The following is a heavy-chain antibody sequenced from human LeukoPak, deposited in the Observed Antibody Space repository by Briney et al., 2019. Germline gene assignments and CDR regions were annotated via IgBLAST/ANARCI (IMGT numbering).Heavy chain of an antibody. D-gene: IGHD6-19*01. J-gene: IGHJ4*02. V-gene: IGHV3-74*01. CDR1: GFTFSSYW. CDR2: INNDGSST. Sequence: QPGGSLRLSCAASGFTFSSYWIHWVRQTPGKGLVWVSRINNDGSSTSYADSVKGRFTISRDNAKNTLYLQMNSLRAEDTAVYYCARDVSGWYHNFDYWGQGTLVTVSS. CDR3: ARDVSGWYHNFDY.